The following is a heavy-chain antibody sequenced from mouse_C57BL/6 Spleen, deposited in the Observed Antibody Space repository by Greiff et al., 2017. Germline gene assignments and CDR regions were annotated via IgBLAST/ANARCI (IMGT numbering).Heavy chain of an antibody. V-gene: IGHV1-5*01. J-gene: IGHJ4*01. CDR2: IYPGNSDT. CDR3: TRSGITTVVNAMDY. CDR1: GYTFTSYW. Sequence: DVQLQESGTVLARPGASVKMSCKTSGYTFTSYWMHWVKQRPGQGLEWIGAIYPGNSDTSYNQKFKGKAKLTAVTSASTAYMELSSLTNEDSAVYYCTRSGITTVVNAMDYWGQGTSVTVSS. D-gene: IGHD1-1*01.